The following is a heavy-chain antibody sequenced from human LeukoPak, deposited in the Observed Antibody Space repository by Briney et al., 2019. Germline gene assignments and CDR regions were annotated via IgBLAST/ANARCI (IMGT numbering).Heavy chain of an antibody. J-gene: IGHJ4*02. D-gene: IGHD3-16*01. V-gene: IGHV3-48*01. CDR3: ARDLQVWAYYFDY. CDR2: ISSSSSNI. Sequence: GGSLRLSCAASGFTFSTYGMSWVRQAPGKGLEWVSYISSSSSNIYYADSVRGRFTVSRDNAKKSLYLLMNSLRAEDTAVYYCARDLQVWAYYFDYWGQGTLVTVSS. CDR1: GFTFSTYG.